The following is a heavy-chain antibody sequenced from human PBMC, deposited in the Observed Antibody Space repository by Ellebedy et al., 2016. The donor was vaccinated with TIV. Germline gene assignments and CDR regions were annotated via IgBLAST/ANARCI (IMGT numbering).Heavy chain of an antibody. CDR2: ISSNGGIT. V-gene: IGHV3-64D*06. D-gene: IGHD4-11*01. Sequence: GESLKISCSVPGFTFSSYTMHWVRQAPGKGLEYVSAISSNGGITKYADSVKGRFTISRDNSMNTLYLQMSGLRTEDTAVYYCVKDRGDYSVDYWGQGTLVTVSS. CDR3: VKDRGDYSVDY. J-gene: IGHJ4*02. CDR1: GFTFSSYT.